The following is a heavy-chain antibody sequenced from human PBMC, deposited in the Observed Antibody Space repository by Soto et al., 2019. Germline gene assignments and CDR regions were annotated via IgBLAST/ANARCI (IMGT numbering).Heavy chain of an antibody. V-gene: IGHV3-23*01. D-gene: IGHD3-9*01. CDR3: ARDRGPDGIWTFDS. CDR1: GFTLAKYT. Sequence: GGSLRLSCAASGFTLAKYTMGWVRQAPGKGLEWVAESYSTGGTEYADSVKGRFTIFRDNSKSTLFLQMNSLGVGDTALYYCARDRGPDGIWTFDSWGQGTLVTVSS. J-gene: IGHJ4*02. CDR2: SYSTGGT.